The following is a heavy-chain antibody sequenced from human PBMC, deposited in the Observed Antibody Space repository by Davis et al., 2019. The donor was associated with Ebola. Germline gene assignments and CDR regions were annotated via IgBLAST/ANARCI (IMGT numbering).Heavy chain of an antibody. V-gene: IGHV4-31*03. CDR2: IHYSGSA. J-gene: IGHJ5*02. D-gene: IGHD3-10*01. CDR1: GYPVSSSNSF. Sequence: MPSDTLSLTFFVPGYPVSSSNSFWSWIRHHPGKGLEWIGDIHYSGSAHYNPSLKSRLTFSADRSRNQFSLNLTSVATADTALYYCARDRGSGSYYQIDPGSPCTLVTVSS. CDR3: ARDRGSGSYYQIDP.